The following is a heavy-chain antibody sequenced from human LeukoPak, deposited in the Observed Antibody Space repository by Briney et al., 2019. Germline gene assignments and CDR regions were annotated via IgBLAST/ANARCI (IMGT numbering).Heavy chain of an antibody. CDR2: INPNSGGT. J-gene: IGHJ1*01. Sequence: GASVNLSCTASGYTFTVYYKHWVRQAPGQGLEWMGWINPNSGGTNYARKFQGRVTMTRDTSTSTVYMELSSLRSEDTAVYYCARDTRRGYSGSPDDWGQGTLVTVSS. D-gene: IGHD5-12*01. V-gene: IGHV1-2*02. CDR3: ARDTRRGYSGSPDD. CDR1: GYTFTVYY.